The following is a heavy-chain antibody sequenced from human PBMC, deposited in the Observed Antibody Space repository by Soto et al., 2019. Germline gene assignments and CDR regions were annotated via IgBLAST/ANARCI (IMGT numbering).Heavy chain of an antibody. V-gene: IGHV1-18*04. Sequence: QVQLEQSGAEVKKPGASVKVSCKASGYTFTSYGISWVRQAPAQGLEWMGWISAYNGNTNYAQKLQGRGTMTTDTARSTADMELRSLSLDDTAVHCCARGAPSGVWERGWFDCWVQGALVTGFS. CDR2: ISAYNGNT. J-gene: IGHJ5*01. D-gene: IGHD1-26*01. CDR3: ARGAPSGVWERGWFDC. CDR1: GYTFTSYG.